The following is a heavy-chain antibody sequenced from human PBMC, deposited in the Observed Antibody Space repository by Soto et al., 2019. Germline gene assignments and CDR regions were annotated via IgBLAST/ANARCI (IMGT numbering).Heavy chain of an antibody. Sequence: QITLKESGPTLVKATQTLTLTCTFSGLSVSTPGACVGWIRQPPGKALEWLAFIYLTDDKHYSPSPKSRLTITKDTSKNQGVLTMTNMDPVDTGTYSCAHRTADTSVVSWGQGTLVTVSS. CDR2: IYLTDDK. V-gene: IGHV2-5*01. J-gene: IGHJ4*02. CDR1: GLSVSTPGAC. CDR3: AHRTADTSVVS.